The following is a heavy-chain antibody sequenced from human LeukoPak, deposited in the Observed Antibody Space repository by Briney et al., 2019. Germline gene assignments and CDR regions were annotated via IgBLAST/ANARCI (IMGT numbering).Heavy chain of an antibody. J-gene: IGHJ6*02. D-gene: IGHD6-19*01. CDR3: AAVAGDYYYYGMDV. CDR2: ISSSSYI. V-gene: IGHV3-21*01. CDR1: GSTFSTYG. Sequence: GGSLRLSCAASGSTFSTYGLHWVRQAPGKGLEWVSSISSSSYIYYADSVKGRFTISRDNAKNSLYLQMNSLRAEDTAVYYCAAVAGDYYYYGMDVWGQGTTVTVSS.